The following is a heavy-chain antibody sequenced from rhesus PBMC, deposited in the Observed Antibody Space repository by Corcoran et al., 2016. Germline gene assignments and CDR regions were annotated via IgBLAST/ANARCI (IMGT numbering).Heavy chain of an antibody. V-gene: IGHV4S10*01. Sequence: QVHLQESGPGVVKPSETLSLTCAVSGGPLIDSPRCRWTRQPPGKGLEWIGHIHGSGSSTNYNPSLKSRVTISKATSKNQFSLELTSVTAADTAVYYCATLSTVYWYFDLWGTGTPITVSS. J-gene: IGHJ2*01. CDR3: ATLSTVYWYFDL. CDR1: GGPLIDSPR. D-gene: IGHD4-23*01. CDR2: IHGSGSST.